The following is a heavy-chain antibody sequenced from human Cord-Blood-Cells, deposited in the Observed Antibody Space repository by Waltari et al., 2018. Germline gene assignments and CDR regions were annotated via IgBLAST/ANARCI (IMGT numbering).Heavy chain of an antibody. V-gene: IGHV3-48*03. CDR1: GFTFSSYE. CDR3: ARDHNWGFWYFDL. Sequence: EVQLVESGGGLVQPGGSLRLSCAASGFTFSSYEMNWVRQAPGKGLEWVSYISSSGSTIYYADSVKGRFTISRDNAKNSLYLQMNSLRAEDTTVYYCARDHNWGFWYFDLWGRGTLVTVSS. J-gene: IGHJ2*01. CDR2: ISSSGSTI. D-gene: IGHD7-27*01.